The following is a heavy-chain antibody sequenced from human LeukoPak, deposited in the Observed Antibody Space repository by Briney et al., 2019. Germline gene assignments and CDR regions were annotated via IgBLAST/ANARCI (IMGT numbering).Heavy chain of an antibody. CDR3: ARSSKGTFDV. CDR1: EDSVSSNSAA. CDR2: TYSRSKWYY. Sequence: SQTLSLTCAISEDSVSSNSAAWNWIRQSPSRGLEWLGKTYSRSKWYYDYAVSVKSRITINPDTSKNQFSLQLNSVTPEDTALYYCARSSKGTFDVWGQGTMVTVSS. V-gene: IGHV6-1*01. J-gene: IGHJ3*01. D-gene: IGHD3-10*01.